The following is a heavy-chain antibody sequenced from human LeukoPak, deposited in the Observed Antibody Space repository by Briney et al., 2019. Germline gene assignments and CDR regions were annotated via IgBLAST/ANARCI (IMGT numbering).Heavy chain of an antibody. CDR1: GGSISSSSYY. V-gene: IGHV4-39*01. Sequence: SETLYLTCTVSGGSISSSSYYWGWIRQPPGKGLEWIGSIYYSGSTYYNPSLKSRVTISVDTSKNQFSLKLSSVTAADAAVYYCARHLASYSSSSWGADYWGQGTLVTVSS. CDR2: IYYSGST. CDR3: ARHLASYSSSSWGADY. J-gene: IGHJ4*02. D-gene: IGHD6-6*01.